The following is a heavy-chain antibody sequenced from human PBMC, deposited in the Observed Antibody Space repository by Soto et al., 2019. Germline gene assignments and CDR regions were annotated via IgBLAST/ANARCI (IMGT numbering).Heavy chain of an antibody. CDR1: GFTFSSYA. V-gene: IGHV3-23*01. D-gene: IGHD6-6*01. J-gene: IGHJ4*02. CDR2: ISGSGGST. Sequence: EVQLLESGGGLVQPGGSLRLSCAASGFTFSSYAMSWVRQAPGKGLEWVSAISGSGGSTYYADSVKGRFTISRDNSKNTLYLQMNSLRAEDTAVYYCAKVNDRIAARREYFDYWGQGTLVTVSS. CDR3: AKVNDRIAARREYFDY.